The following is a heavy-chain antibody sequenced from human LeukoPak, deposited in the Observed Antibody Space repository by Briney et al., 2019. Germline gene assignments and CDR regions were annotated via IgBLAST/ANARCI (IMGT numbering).Heavy chain of an antibody. D-gene: IGHD6-19*01. J-gene: IGHJ5*02. Sequence: SQTLSLTCTVSGGSISSGDYYWSWIRQPPGKGLEWIGYVYYSGSTYYYPSLKSRVTTSVDTPKNQFSLRLSSVTAADTAVYYCARVLALAGGHNWFDPGGEGTLVTVSS. CDR3: ARVLALAGGHNWFDP. CDR2: VYYSGST. CDR1: GGSISSGDYY. V-gene: IGHV4-30-4*01.